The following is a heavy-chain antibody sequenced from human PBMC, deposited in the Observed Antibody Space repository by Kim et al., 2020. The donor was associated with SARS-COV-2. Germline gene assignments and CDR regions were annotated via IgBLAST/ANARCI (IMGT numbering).Heavy chain of an antibody. D-gene: IGHD2-8*01. CDR2: INPILGIA. Sequence: SVKVSCKASGGTFSSYAISWVRQAPGQGLEWMGRINPILGIANYAQKFQGRVTITADKSTSTAYMELSSLRSEDTAVYYCAIKGLGNCTNGVCYDFDYW. CDR3: AIKGLGNCTNGVCYDFDY. J-gene: IGHJ4*01. CDR1: GGTFSSYA. V-gene: IGHV1-69*04.